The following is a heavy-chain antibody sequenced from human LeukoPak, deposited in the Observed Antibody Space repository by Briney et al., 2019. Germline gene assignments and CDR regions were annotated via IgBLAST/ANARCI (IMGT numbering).Heavy chain of an antibody. CDR2: ISYDGSNK. D-gene: IGHD6-13*01. V-gene: IGHV3-30*18. J-gene: IGHJ3*02. Sequence: GRSLRLSCAASGFTFSSYGMHWVRQAPGKGLEWVAVISYDGSNKYYADSVKGRFTISRDNSKNTLYLQMNSLRAEDTAVYYCAKDGYDAFDIWGQGTMGTVSS. CDR3: AKDGYDAFDI. CDR1: GFTFSSYG.